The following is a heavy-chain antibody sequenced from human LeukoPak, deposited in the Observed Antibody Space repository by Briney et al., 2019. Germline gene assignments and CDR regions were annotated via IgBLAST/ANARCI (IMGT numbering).Heavy chain of an antibody. Sequence: GGSLRPSCAASGFTVSSNYMSCVRQAPGKGLEWVSVIYSGGSTYYADSVKGRFTISRDNSKNTLYLQMNSLRAEDTAVYYCARLYPLVGAFDYWGQGTLVTVSS. V-gene: IGHV3-66*02. D-gene: IGHD1-26*01. J-gene: IGHJ4*02. CDR1: GFTVSSNY. CDR3: ARLYPLVGAFDY. CDR2: IYSGGST.